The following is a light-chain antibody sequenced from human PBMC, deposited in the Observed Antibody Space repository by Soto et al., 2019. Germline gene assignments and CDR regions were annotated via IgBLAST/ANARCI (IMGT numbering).Light chain of an antibody. J-gene: IGKJ1*01. V-gene: IGKV4-1*01. CDR2: GAS. Sequence: DGVMTQSPASPAVSLGERATINCKSSQSVLYSSNNKNYLAWYQQKPGQPPRLLIYGASTRATGIPARFSGSGSGTEFTLTISSLQSEDFAVYYCHQYNNWPPWTFGQGTKVDIK. CDR3: HQYNNWPPWT. CDR1: QSVLYSSNNKNY.